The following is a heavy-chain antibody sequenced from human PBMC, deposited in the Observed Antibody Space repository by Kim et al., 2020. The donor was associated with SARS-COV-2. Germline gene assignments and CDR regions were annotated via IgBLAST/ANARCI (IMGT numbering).Heavy chain of an antibody. V-gene: IGHV4-4*02. J-gene: IGHJ5*02. CDR3: AREVAAAGPWWFDP. CDR1: GGSISSSNW. Sequence: SETLSLTCAVSGGSISSSNWWSWVRQPPGKGLEWIGEIYHSGSTNYNPSLKSRVTISVDKSKNQSSLKLSSVTAADTAVYYCAREVAAAGPWWFDPWGQGTLVTVSS. D-gene: IGHD6-13*01. CDR2: IYHSGST.